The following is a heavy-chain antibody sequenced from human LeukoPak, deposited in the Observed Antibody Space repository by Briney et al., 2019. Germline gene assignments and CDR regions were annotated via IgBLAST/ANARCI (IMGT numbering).Heavy chain of an antibody. Sequence: SETLSLTCTVSGGSISGYYWSWLRQPPGKGLEWIGYVYNSGNSDYNPSLKSRVSISVDTSKNQLSLTLSSVTAADTAVYYCARAHSNNWRFDYWGQGTLVTVSS. V-gene: IGHV4-59*01. CDR2: VYNSGNS. CDR3: ARAHSNNWRFDY. J-gene: IGHJ4*02. D-gene: IGHD6-13*01. CDR1: GGSISGYY.